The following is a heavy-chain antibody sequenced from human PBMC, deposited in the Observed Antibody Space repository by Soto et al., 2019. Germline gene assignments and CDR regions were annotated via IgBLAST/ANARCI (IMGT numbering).Heavy chain of an antibody. J-gene: IGHJ3*02. CDR1: GYTFTSYA. V-gene: IGHV1-3*01. Sequence: ASVKVSCKASGYTFTSYAMHWVRQAPGQRLEWMGWINAGNGNTKYSQKFQGRVTITRDTSASTAYMELSSLRSEDTAVYYCARELGRWLQCGAFDIWGQGTMVTVS. CDR2: INAGNGNT. D-gene: IGHD5-12*01. CDR3: ARELGRWLQCGAFDI.